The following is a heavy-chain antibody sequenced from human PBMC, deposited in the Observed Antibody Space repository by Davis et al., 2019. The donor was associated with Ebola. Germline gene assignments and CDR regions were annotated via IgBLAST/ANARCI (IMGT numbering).Heavy chain of an antibody. Sequence: AASVKVSCKASGGTFSSYAISWVRQAPGQGLEWMGGIIPIFGTANYALKFQGRVTITADKSTSTAYMELSSLRSEDTAVYYCARDNPRVGSSSRGAFDYWGQGTLVTVSS. D-gene: IGHD6-13*01. CDR1: GGTFSSYA. CDR3: ARDNPRVGSSSRGAFDY. CDR2: IIPIFGTA. J-gene: IGHJ4*02. V-gene: IGHV1-69*06.